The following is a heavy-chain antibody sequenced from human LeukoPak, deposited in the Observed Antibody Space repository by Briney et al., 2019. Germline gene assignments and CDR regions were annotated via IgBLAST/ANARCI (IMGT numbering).Heavy chain of an antibody. J-gene: IGHJ6*02. CDR3: VRGDTYDYYYYYGMDV. Sequence: GGSLRLSCAASGFTVSSNYMSWVRQAPGKGLVWVSRINNDGSSTRNADAVKGRFTISRDNAKNTLYLQMNSLRPEDTAVYYCVRGDTYDYYYYYGMDVWGQGTTVTVSS. CDR2: INNDGSST. D-gene: IGHD5-18*01. V-gene: IGHV3-74*01. CDR1: GFTVSSNY.